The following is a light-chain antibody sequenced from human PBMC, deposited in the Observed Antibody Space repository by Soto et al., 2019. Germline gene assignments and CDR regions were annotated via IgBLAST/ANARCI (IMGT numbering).Light chain of an antibody. CDR1: SGHSSYA. V-gene: IGLV4-69*01. Sequence: QLVLTQSPSASASLGASVKLTCTLSSGHSSYAIAWHQQQPEKGPRYLMKLNSDGSHSKGDGIPDRFSGSSSGAERYITISRLHSEDEADYYCQTWGTGIVVFGGGTKLTVL. J-gene: IGLJ2*01. CDR3: QTWGTGIVV. CDR2: LNSDGSH.